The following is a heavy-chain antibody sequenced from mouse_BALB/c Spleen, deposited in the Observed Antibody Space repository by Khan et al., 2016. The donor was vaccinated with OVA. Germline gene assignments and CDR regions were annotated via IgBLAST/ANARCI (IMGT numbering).Heavy chain of an antibody. D-gene: IGHD1-1*02. CDR2: ISSGGHYT. CDR3: ARLAYYYNSEGFAY. J-gene: IGHJ3*01. CDR1: GFTFSTYG. Sequence: EVMLVESGGDLVKTGGSLKLSCAASGFTFSTYGMSWVRQTPDKRLEWVATISSGGHYTYYIDSVKGRFTISRDNAKNILYLQMTSRRSEDTAMYYCARLAYYYNSEGFAYWGQGTLVTVSA. V-gene: IGHV5-6*02.